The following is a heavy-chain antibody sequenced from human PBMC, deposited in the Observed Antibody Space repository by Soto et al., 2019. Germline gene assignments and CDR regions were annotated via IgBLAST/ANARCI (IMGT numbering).Heavy chain of an antibody. Sequence: PXGSLRLTWAVSRFTCSSYYMSWVRQAPGKGLEWVSTVLVAGSTHYPDSVKGRFTISRDNSKNTLFLQMNSLTAGDTAVYYCAKANATGGGAFEICGQGTMVTVSS. CDR2: VLVAGST. D-gene: IGHD2-8*02. V-gene: IGHV3-23*01. CDR1: RFTCSSYY. J-gene: IGHJ3*02. CDR3: AKANATGGGAFEI.